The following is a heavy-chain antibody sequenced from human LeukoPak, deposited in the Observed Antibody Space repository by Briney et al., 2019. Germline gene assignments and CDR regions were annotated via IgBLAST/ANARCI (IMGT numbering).Heavy chain of an antibody. D-gene: IGHD3-10*01. V-gene: IGHV3-23*01. J-gene: IGHJ4*02. CDR3: GKEASGYYGSGSYIDY. CDR1: GFTFSSYA. CDR2: ISGSSAYT. Sequence: GGSLRLSCAASGFTFSSYAMSWVRQAPGRGLEWASSISGSSAYTDYADSVKGRFTISRDKSKNTLYLQMNSLRADDTAVYYCGKEASGYYGSGSYIDYWGQGTLVTVSS.